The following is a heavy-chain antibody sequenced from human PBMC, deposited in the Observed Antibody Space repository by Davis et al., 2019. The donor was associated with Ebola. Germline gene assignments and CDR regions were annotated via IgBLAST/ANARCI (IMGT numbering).Heavy chain of an antibody. D-gene: IGHD3-10*01. Sequence: PGGSLRLSCAVSGFTFSSYWMSWVRQTPRKGLEWVANIKQDGSAENYVDSVKGRFSISRDNTKNSLYLRMDSLRVEDTAVYYCARDRSGYYGSAYYFDHWGQGTQVTVSS. CDR1: GFTFSSYW. CDR2: IKQDGSAE. V-gene: IGHV3-7*01. J-gene: IGHJ4*02. CDR3: ARDRSGYYGSAYYFDH.